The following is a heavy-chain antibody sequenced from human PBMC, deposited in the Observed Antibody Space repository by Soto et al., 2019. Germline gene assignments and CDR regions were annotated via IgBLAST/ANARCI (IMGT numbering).Heavy chain of an antibody. CDR1: GGSISSSSYY. Sequence: PSETLSLTCTVSGGSISSSSYYWGWIRQPPGKGLEWIGSIYYSGSTYYNPSLKSRVTISVDTSKNQLSLKLSSVTAADTAVYYCARPSSGYYYGRYYFDYWGQGTLVTVSS. V-gene: IGHV4-39*01. J-gene: IGHJ4*02. D-gene: IGHD3-22*01. CDR3: ARPSSGYYYGRYYFDY. CDR2: IYYSGST.